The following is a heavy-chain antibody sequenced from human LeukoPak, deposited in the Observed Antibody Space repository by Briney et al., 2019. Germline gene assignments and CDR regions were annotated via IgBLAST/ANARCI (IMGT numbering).Heavy chain of an antibody. J-gene: IGHJ4*02. CDR1: GFSISSTYY. CDR3: ARVAAAGRGGFDY. V-gene: IGHV4-38-2*02. Sequence: SETLSPTCTVSGFSISSTYYWAWIRQPPGKGLEWIGSIYHSGSTYYNPSLNGRATISVDTSKNQLSLKLSSVTAADTAVYYCARVAAAGRGGFDYWGQGTLVTVSS. CDR2: IYHSGST. D-gene: IGHD6-13*01.